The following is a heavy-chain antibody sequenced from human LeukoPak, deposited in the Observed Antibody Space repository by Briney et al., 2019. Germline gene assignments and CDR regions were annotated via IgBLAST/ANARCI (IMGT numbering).Heavy chain of an antibody. V-gene: IGHV3-23*01. J-gene: IGHJ3*02. CDR2: ISGSGGST. D-gene: IGHD2-2*01. CDR1: GFTFSSYA. CDR3: ARGLKYCSSTSCYWQDAFDI. Sequence: GGSLRLSCAASGFTFSSYAMSWVRQAPGKGLEWVSAISGSGGSTYYADSVKGRFTISRDNSKNTLYLQMNSLRAEDTAVYYCARGLKYCSSTSCYWQDAFDIWGQGTVVTVSS.